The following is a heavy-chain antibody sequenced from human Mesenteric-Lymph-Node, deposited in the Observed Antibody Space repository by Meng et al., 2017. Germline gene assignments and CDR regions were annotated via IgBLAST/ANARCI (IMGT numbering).Heavy chain of an antibody. CDR3: AKAGHYYGSGSYYTY. D-gene: IGHD3-10*01. V-gene: IGHV3-7*03. Sequence: GESLKISCTASGFTISNYYMTWVRQAPGKGLEWVANINQDGSQKYYVDAVKGRFTISRDNAKNSLHLQMNSLRAEDTAVYYCAKAGHYYGSGSYYTYWGQGTLVTVSS. CDR1: GFTISNYY. CDR2: INQDGSQK. J-gene: IGHJ4*02.